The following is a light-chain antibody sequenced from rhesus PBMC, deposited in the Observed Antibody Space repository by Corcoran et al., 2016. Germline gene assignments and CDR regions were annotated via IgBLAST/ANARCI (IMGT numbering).Light chain of an antibody. J-gene: IGKJ2*01. CDR2: GAS. CDR1: QSVTNS. Sequence: EIVMTQSPATLSLSPGERATLSCRASQSVTNSLAWYQQKPGQAPRLLIFGASNRATGSPDRFSGSWSGKEFTLSLSSLEPEDFAVYYCQQYDILYTFGRGTKVEIK. V-gene: IGKV3-42*03. CDR3: QQYDILYT.